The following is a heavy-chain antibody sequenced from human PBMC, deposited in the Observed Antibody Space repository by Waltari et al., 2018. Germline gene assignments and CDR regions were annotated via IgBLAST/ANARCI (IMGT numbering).Heavy chain of an antibody. Sequence: QVQLQESGPGLVKPSETLSLTCTVSGDSITTYYWTWIRQPPGKGLEWIGYIYFSGSPDYNPSLKSRVTISIDTSMTHFSLRLTSVTAADTAVYYCAKSPRKVGPYYYYGMDVWGQGTLVTVSS. D-gene: IGHD2-21*01. J-gene: IGHJ6*02. CDR1: GDSITTYY. CDR2: IYFSGSP. CDR3: AKSPRKVGPYYYYGMDV. V-gene: IGHV4-59*01.